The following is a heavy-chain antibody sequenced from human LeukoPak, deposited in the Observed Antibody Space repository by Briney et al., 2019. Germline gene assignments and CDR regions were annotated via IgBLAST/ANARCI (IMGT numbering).Heavy chain of an antibody. V-gene: IGHV3-23*01. Sequence: GGSLRLSCAASGFTFTDYAMNWVRQAPGKGLEWLSAISGSGGSTYYADSIQGRFTISRDNSKNTLYLQMNSLRAEDTAIYYCAKGRYCRGYFGWGQGTLVTVSS. CDR3: AKGRYCRGYFG. J-gene: IGHJ4*02. CDR1: GFTFTDYA. D-gene: IGHD2-21*01. CDR2: ISGSGGST.